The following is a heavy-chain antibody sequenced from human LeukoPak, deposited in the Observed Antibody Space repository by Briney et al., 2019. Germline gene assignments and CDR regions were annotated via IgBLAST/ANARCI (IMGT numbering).Heavy chain of an antibody. CDR3: ARRCSHSGWYSQFDL. Sequence: SETLSLTCTVSGGSISSGGYYWSWIRQHPGKGLEWIGYIYYSGSTYYNPSLKSRVTISVDTSKNQFSLKLSSVTAADTAVYYCARRCSHSGWYSQFDLWGRGTLVSVSS. CDR1: GGSISSGGYY. J-gene: IGHJ2*01. D-gene: IGHD6-19*01. CDR2: IYYSGST. V-gene: IGHV4-31*03.